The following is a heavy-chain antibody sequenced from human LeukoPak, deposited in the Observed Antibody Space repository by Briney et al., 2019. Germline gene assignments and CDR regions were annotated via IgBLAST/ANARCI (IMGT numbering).Heavy chain of an antibody. J-gene: IGHJ4*02. D-gene: IGHD3-10*01. CDR2: IQQDGTEK. Sequence: GGSLRLSCAASGFTFTDYWMAWVRQAPGQGLGYLALIQQDGTEKFSVDSVKGRFTFSRDNAKNSLYLQMNNLRAEDTAVYYCGRDYYGSLDYWGQGTLVTVSS. CDR1: GFTFTDYW. CDR3: GRDYYGSLDY. V-gene: IGHV3-7*03.